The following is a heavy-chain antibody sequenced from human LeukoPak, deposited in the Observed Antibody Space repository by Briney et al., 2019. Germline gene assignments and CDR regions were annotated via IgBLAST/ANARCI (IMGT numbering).Heavy chain of an antibody. J-gene: IGHJ4*02. Sequence: PGGSLRLSCAASGFTFSIYSMNWVRQAPGKGLEWVSSISSSSSYIYYADSVKGRFTISRDNAKNSLYLQMNSLGAEDTAVYYCARGYYDFWSGSSSDYFDYWGQGTLVTVSS. CDR1: GFTFSIYS. CDR3: ARGYYDFWSGSSSDYFDY. CDR2: ISSSSSYI. D-gene: IGHD3-3*01. V-gene: IGHV3-21*01.